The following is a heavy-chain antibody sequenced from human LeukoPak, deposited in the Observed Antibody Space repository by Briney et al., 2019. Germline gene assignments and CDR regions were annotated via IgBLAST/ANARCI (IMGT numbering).Heavy chain of an antibody. CDR3: ARQKAVVVVAATPDEDYGDYVDYYYYMDV. D-gene: IGHD2-15*01. CDR1: GFTFSRYW. J-gene: IGHJ6*03. Sequence: PGGSLRLSCAASGFTFSRYWMSWVRQAPGKGLEWVANIKEDGSETYYVDSVKGRLTISRDNAKNSLSLQIKSLRAEDTAVYYCARQKAVVVVAATPDEDYGDYVDYYYYMDVWGKGTTVTVSS. CDR2: IKEDGSET. V-gene: IGHV3-7*01.